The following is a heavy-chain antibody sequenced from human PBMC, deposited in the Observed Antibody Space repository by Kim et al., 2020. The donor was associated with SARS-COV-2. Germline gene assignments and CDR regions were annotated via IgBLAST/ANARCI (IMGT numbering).Heavy chain of an antibody. CDR3: AITKVDAISWNDY. V-gene: IGHV4-34*01. CDR2: INHSGST. CDR1: GDSFSDYY. J-gene: IGHJ4*02. Sequence: SETLSLTCAVYGDSFSDYYWTWIRQPPGKGLEWIGEINHSGSTQYTPSLRSRVTFSVDTSKNQFSLKLTSVTAADTAVYYCAITKVDAISWNDYWGQGTLVTVSS. D-gene: IGHD1-1*01.